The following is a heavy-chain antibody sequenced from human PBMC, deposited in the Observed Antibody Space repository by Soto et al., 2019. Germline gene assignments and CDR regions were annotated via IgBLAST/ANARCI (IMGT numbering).Heavy chain of an antibody. J-gene: IGHJ3*01. CDR1: GGSISSYY. CDR2: IYYSGST. CDR3: ARGYSSGWSSY. D-gene: IGHD6-19*01. V-gene: IGHV4-59*08. Sequence: QVQLQESGPGLVKPSETLSLTCTVSGGSISSYYWSWIRQPPGKGLEWIGYIYYSGSTNYNPSLKSRVTISVDTSKNQFSLKLSSVTAADTAVYYCARGYSSGWSSYWGQGTMATVSS.